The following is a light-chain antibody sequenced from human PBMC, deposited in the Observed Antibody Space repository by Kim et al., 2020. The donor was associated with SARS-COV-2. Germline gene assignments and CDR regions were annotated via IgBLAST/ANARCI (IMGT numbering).Light chain of an antibody. CDR3: NSRDRNGNHGV. Sequence: SSELTQDPAVSVALGQTVRITCQGDSLRNYFASWYQQKPGQAPVLVMYNRNNRPSGIPDRFSGSRSGNTASLTITGAQAEDEADYYCNSRDRNGNHGVFGGGTKLTVL. J-gene: IGLJ3*02. CDR2: NRN. CDR1: SLRNYF. V-gene: IGLV3-19*01.